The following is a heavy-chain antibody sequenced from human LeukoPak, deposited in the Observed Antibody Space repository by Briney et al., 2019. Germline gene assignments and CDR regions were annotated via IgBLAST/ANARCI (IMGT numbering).Heavy chain of an antibody. J-gene: IGHJ5*02. Sequence: GGSLRPSCAASGFTFSSYAMSWVRQAPGKGLEWVSGIPGSGGSTYYADSVKGRFTISRDNSRNTLYLQMNSLRAEDTAVYYCAKGINWFDPWGQGTLVTVSS. CDR1: GFTFSSYA. CDR3: AKGINWFDP. V-gene: IGHV3-23*01. CDR2: IPGSGGST.